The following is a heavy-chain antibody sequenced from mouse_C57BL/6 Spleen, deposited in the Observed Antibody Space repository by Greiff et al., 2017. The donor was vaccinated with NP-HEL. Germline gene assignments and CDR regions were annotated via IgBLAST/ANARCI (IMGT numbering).Heavy chain of an antibody. CDR1: GYAFSSYW. V-gene: IGHV1-80*01. D-gene: IGHD2-4*01. Sequence: VQLQQSGAELVKPGASVKISCKASGYAFSSYWMNWVKQRPGKGLEWIGQIYPGDGDTNYNGKFKGKATLTAAKSSSTAYMQLSSLTSEDSAVYFCARSIYDYDGPWFAYWGQGTLVTVSA. J-gene: IGHJ3*01. CDR3: ARSIYDYDGPWFAY. CDR2: IYPGDGDT.